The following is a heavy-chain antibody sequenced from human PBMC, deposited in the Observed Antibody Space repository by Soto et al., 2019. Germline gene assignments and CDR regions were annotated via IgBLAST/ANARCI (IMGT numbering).Heavy chain of an antibody. CDR2: ISGSGGST. CDR3: AKGIVVVPAAIRTYHYYYGMDV. Sequence: PGGSLRLSCAASGFTFSSYAMSWVRQAPGKGLEWVSAISGSGGSTYYADSVKGRFTISRDNSKNTLYLQMNSLRAEDTAVYYCAKGIVVVPAAIRTYHYYYGMDVWGQGTTVTVS. V-gene: IGHV3-23*01. D-gene: IGHD2-2*01. CDR1: GFTFSSYA. J-gene: IGHJ6*02.